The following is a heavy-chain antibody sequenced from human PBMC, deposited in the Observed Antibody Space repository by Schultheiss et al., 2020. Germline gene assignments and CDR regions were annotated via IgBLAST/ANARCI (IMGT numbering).Heavy chain of an antibody. V-gene: IGHV1-8*03. J-gene: IGHJ6*02. D-gene: IGHD3-3*01. CDR2: MNPQSENT. CDR3: ARDVRYYDFWSGYSTFLGMDV. Sequence: ASVKVSCKASGYTFTSYGISWVRQAPGQGLEWMGWMNPQSENTGYAQKFQGRVTITRDTSASTAYMELSSLRSEDTAVYYCARDVRYYDFWSGYSTFLGMDVWGQGTTVTVSS. CDR1: GYTFTSYG.